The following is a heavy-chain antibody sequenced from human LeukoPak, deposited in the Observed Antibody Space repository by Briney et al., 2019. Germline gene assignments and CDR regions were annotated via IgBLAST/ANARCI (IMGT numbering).Heavy chain of an antibody. CDR2: IGGSGNSR. CDR1: GXTFTSYA. Sequence: GGSLRLSCAASGXTFTSYAMSWVRQAPGKGLEWVSGIGGSGNSRYYADSVKGRFTISRDNSKNTLYLQMNSLRAEGTAVYYCAKDGYSGYDTLYYFDYWGQGTLVTVSS. V-gene: IGHV3-23*01. D-gene: IGHD5-12*01. CDR3: AKDGYSGYDTLYYFDY. J-gene: IGHJ4*02.